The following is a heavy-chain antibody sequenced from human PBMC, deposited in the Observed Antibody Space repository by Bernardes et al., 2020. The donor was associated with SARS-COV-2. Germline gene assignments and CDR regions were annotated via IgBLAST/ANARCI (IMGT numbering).Heavy chain of an antibody. CDR3: ARGGGGGGWYYFDY. D-gene: IGHD6-19*01. CDR2: ISGSGGST. J-gene: IGHJ4*02. CDR1: GFTFSNYG. V-gene: IGHV3-23*01. Sequence: GGSLRLSCAASGFTFSNYGMSWVRQAPGKGLEWVSGISGSGGSTYYADSVKGRFTISRDNAKNSLYLQMNSLRAEDTAVYYCARGGGGGGWYYFDYWGPGTLVTVSS.